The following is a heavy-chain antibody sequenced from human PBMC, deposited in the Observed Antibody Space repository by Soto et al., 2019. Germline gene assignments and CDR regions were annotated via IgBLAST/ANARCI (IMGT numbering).Heavy chain of an antibody. CDR3: AKVGSYYKQFDYWYFDL. CDR1: GFTFSTYA. CDR2: ITRSGDYT. Sequence: EVQLLESGGGLVQPGGSLRLSCAASGFTFSTYAMTWVRQAPGKGLEWVSAITRSGDYTQYAASVQGRFTISRDNSKNALYLQRISLRDVHTAVYYCAKVGSYYKQFDYWYFDLWGRGNLVTVSS. D-gene: IGHD3-10*01. V-gene: IGHV3-23*01. J-gene: IGHJ2*01.